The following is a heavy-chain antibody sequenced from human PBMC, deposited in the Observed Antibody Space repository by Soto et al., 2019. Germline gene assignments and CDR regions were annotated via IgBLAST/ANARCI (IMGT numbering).Heavy chain of an antibody. D-gene: IGHD2-21*01. CDR1: GGSISSGGYY. V-gene: IGHV4-31*03. J-gene: IGHJ4*02. CDR3: VRDMQLWRLDS. Sequence: SETLSLTCTVSGGSISSGGYYWSWIRQHPGKGLEWIGYIYYSGSTYYNPSLKSRVTISVDTSKNQFSLKLSSVTAEDTAVYYCVRDMQLWRLDSWGQGTLVTVSS. CDR2: IYYSGST.